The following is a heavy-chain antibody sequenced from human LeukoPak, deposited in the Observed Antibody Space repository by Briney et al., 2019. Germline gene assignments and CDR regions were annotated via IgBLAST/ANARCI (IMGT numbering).Heavy chain of an antibody. CDR3: AMSFGDYYFDY. CDR1: GGSISSYY. CDR2: IYYSGST. J-gene: IGHJ4*02. V-gene: IGHV4-59*01. D-gene: IGHD4-17*01. Sequence: SETLSLTCTVSGGSISSYYWSWIRQPPGKGLEWIGYIYYSGSTNYNPSLKGRVTISVDTSKNQFSLKLSSVTAADTAVYYCAMSFGDYYFDYWGQGTLVTVSS.